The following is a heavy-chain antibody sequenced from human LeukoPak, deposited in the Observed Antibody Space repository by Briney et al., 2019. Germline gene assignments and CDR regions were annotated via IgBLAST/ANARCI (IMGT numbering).Heavy chain of an antibody. CDR1: GGSISSGSYY. D-gene: IGHD2-2*01. CDR3: ARAARLRYCSSTSCSRGGYYFDY. V-gene: IGHV4-61*02. J-gene: IGHJ4*02. Sequence: PSETLSLTCTVSGGSISSGSYYWSWIRQPAGKGLEWIGRIYTSGSTNYNPSLKSRVTISVDTSKNQFSLKLSSVTAADTAVYYCARAARLRYCSSTSCSRGGYYFDYWGQGTLVTVSS. CDR2: IYTSGST.